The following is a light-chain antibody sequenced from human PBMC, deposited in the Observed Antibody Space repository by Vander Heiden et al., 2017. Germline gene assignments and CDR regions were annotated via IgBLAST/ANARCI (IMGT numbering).Light chain of an antibody. Sequence: SVGDRVTITCRASQSISTYLYWYQQKPGKAPKLLIYAASSLQSGVPSRFSLSGSGTDFTLTISSLQPEDFASYYCQQSYSTPWTFGQGTKVEIK. CDR1: QSISTY. J-gene: IGKJ1*01. V-gene: IGKV1-39*01. CDR2: AAS. CDR3: QQSYSTPWT.